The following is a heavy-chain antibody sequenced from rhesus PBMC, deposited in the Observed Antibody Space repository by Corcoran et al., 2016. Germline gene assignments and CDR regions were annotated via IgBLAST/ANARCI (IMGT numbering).Heavy chain of an antibody. CDR2: IYGSGSST. CDR1: GCSISRTY. J-gene: IGHJ4*01. Sequence: QLQLQESGPGLVKPSDTLSVTCAVSGCSISRTYWRLIRQSPGPGLEWIGRIYGSGSSTNDNPSLKSRVTLSVDTSKNQFSLKLSSVTAADTAVYYCARLGAVAGPQYRDYWGQGVLVTVSS. D-gene: IGHD6-37*01. CDR3: ARLGAVAGPQYRDY. V-gene: IGHV4-169*01.